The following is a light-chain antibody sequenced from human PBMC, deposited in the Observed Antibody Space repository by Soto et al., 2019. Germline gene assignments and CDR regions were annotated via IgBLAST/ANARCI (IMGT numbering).Light chain of an antibody. V-gene: IGKV1-5*03. CDR3: QQYSSYSYT. Sequence: DIQMTQSPSTLSESVGDRVTITCRASQSTSSWLAWYQQKPGKAPKLLIYKTSTLESGVPSRFSGTGAGTEFTLTIGCLQPDDFATYYCQQYSSYSYTFGQGTKLEIK. CDR2: KTS. J-gene: IGKJ2*01. CDR1: QSTSSW.